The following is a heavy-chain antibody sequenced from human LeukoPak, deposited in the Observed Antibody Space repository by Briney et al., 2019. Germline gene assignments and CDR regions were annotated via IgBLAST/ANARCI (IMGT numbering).Heavy chain of an antibody. V-gene: IGHV3-23*01. J-gene: IGHJ4*02. Sequence: GGTLRLSCAASGFTFSNYGMAWVRPVPGKGLEWVSAISASASSTYYTDSVKGRFTISRDNSKNTLYLQMNSLRAEDTAVYYCAKELAVAEVFDYWGQGTLITVSS. D-gene: IGHD6-19*01. CDR1: GFTFSNYG. CDR3: AKELAVAEVFDY. CDR2: ISASASST.